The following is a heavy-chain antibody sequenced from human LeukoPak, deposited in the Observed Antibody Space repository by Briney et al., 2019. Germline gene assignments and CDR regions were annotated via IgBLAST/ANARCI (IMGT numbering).Heavy chain of an antibody. D-gene: IGHD2-15*01. Sequence: PGGSLRLSCAASGFTFSSYAMHWVRQAPGKGLEWVAVISYDVSNKYYADSVKGRFTISRDNSKNTLYLQMNSLRPEDTAVYYCARGVGSVVVVAATNNWFDPWGKGTLVTVSS. J-gene: IGHJ5*02. CDR3: ARGVGSVVVVAATNNWFDP. CDR2: ISYDVSNK. CDR1: GFTFSSYA. V-gene: IGHV3-30*04.